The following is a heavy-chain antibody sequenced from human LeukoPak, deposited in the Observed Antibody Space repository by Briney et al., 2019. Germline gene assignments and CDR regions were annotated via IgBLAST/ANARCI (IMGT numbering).Heavy chain of an antibody. CDR1: GFTFTNAW. J-gene: IGHJ4*02. D-gene: IGHD3-10*01. Sequence: GSLRLSCAASGFTFTNAWMTWVRQAPGKGLEWVGRIKSKGDGETTDYAAPVKGRFTMSRDDSKATLYLQMNSLKAEDTAVYYCATDLGLTMIRGVIVHWGQGALVTVSS. V-gene: IGHV3-15*01. CDR2: IKSKGDGETT. CDR3: ATDLGLTMIRGVIVH.